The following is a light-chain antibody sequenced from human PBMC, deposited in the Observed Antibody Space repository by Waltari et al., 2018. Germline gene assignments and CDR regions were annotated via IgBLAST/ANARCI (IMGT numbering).Light chain of an antibody. CDR1: SSYIGAYNR. CDR3: CSFTPSLTYV. V-gene: IGLV2-18*02. J-gene: IGLJ1*01. CDR2: DVS. Sequence: QSALTPPPSVSGSPRQTVTLACPGTSSYIGAYNRLFWYQQTPGTAPKLMIYDVSNRPSGVPDRFSGSKSGNTASLTISALQAEDEADYYCCSFTPSLTYVFGTGTKVTVL.